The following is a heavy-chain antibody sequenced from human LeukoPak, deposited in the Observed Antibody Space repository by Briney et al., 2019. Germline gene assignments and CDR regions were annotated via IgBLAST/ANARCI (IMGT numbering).Heavy chain of an antibody. V-gene: IGHV3-53*01. CDR3: ARGGGYYPIDY. D-gene: IGHD2-15*01. J-gene: IGHJ4*02. Sequence: GGSLRLSCAASGFTVNSNYMNWVRQAPGRGLEWVSVLYSDGRTYYADSVKGRFTISRDTSKNTLYLQVNSLRAEDTAVYYCARGGGYYPIDYWGQGTLVTVSS. CDR1: GFTVNSNY. CDR2: LYSDGRT.